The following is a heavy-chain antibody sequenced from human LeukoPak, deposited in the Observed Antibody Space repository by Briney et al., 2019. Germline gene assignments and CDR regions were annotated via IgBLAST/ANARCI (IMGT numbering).Heavy chain of an antibody. CDR1: GFTFSDFY. J-gene: IGHJ4*02. V-gene: IGHV3-11*05. CDR2: ISSSGSYT. D-gene: IGHD3-22*01. Sequence: KSGGSLTLSCAASGFTFSDFYMSWIRQAPGKGREWISYISSSGSYTNYADSVKGRFTISRDNAKNSLYLQMNSLRAEDTAVYYCARDLIHRSGEADYWGQGTLVTVSS. CDR3: ARDLIHRSGEADY.